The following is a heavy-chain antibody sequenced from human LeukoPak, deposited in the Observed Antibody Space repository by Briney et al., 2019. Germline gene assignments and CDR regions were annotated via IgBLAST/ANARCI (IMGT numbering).Heavy chain of an antibody. CDR1: GGSISSGGYY. CDR3: AKSIFPSSWYAAFDI. CDR2: IYHSGST. V-gene: IGHV4-30-2*01. D-gene: IGHD6-13*01. Sequence: SETLSLTCTVSGGSISSGGYYWSWIRQPPGKGLEWIGYIYHSGSTYYNPSLKSRVTISVDRSKNQFSLKLSSVTAADTAVYYCAKSIFPSSWYAAFDIWGQGTMVTVSS. J-gene: IGHJ3*02.